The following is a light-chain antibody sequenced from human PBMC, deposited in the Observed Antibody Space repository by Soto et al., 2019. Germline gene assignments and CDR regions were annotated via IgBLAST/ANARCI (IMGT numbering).Light chain of an antibody. CDR2: LEGSGSY. CDR3: ETWDSNTRV. V-gene: IGLV4-60*02. J-gene: IGLJ2*01. Sequence: QSVLTQSSSASASLGSSVKLTCTLSSGHSSYIIAWHQQQPGMAPRYLMKLEGSGSYNKGSGVPDRFSGSSSGADRYLTISNLRFEDEADYYCETWDSNTRVFGAGTKLTVL. CDR1: SGHSSYI.